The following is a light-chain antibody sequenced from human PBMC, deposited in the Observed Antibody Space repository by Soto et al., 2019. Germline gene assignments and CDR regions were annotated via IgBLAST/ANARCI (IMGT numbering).Light chain of an antibody. CDR2: SNN. J-gene: IGLJ1*01. Sequence: QSALARPPSASGTPGQRVTISCSGSSSNIGSNTVNWYQQLPRTAPKLLIYSNNQRPSGVPDRFSGSKSGTSASLAISGLQSEDEAAYYCAAWDASLNGYVFGAGTKVT. CDR1: SSNIGSNT. V-gene: IGLV1-44*01. CDR3: AAWDASLNGYV.